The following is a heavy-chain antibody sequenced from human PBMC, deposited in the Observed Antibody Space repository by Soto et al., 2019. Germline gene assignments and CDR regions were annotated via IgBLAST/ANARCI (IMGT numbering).Heavy chain of an antibody. D-gene: IGHD6-25*01. J-gene: IGHJ5*02. CDR3: ARDSGWFDP. V-gene: IGHV1-46*01. CDR2: INPSGGSA. Sequence: QVQLVQSGAEVKKPGASVKVSCKASGYTFTSYYMHWVRQAPGQGLEWMGIINPSGGSASYAQKFQGRVTMTRDTSTRTDFMELSGLRSEDTAVYYCARDSGWFDPSGQGTLVTVSS. CDR1: GYTFTSYY.